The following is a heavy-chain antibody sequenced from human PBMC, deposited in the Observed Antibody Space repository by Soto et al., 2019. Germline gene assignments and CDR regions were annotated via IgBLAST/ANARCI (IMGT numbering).Heavy chain of an antibody. CDR1: GFTFSSYA. J-gene: IGHJ6*02. CDR3: ARDLVLGSGYSYGYVPQYYYYGMDV. D-gene: IGHD5-18*01. Sequence: GGSLRLSCAASGFTFSSYAMHWVRQAPGKGLEWVAVISYDGSNKYYADSVKGRFTISRDNSKNTLYLQMNSLRAEDTAVYYCARDLVLGSGYSYGYVPQYYYYGMDVWGQGTTVTVSS. V-gene: IGHV3-30-3*01. CDR2: ISYDGSNK.